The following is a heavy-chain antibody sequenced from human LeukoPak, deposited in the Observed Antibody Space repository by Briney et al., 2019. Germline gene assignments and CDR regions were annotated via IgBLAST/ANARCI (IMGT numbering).Heavy chain of an antibody. D-gene: IGHD6-6*01. J-gene: IGHJ4*02. CDR1: GFTVSTSY. CDR3: VKGLDYSSSQTDS. CDR2: LFRDDTT. V-gene: IGHV3-66*01. Sequence: PGGSLRLSCAASGFTVSTSYMSWVRQAPGKGLEWVSVLFRDDTTYYADSVKGRFTISRDNSKNTLYLQMNSLRAEDTAVYYCVKGLDYSSSQTDSWGQGTLVTVPS.